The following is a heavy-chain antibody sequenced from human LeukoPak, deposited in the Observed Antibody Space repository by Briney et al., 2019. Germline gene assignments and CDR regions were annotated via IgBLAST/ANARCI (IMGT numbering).Heavy chain of an antibody. D-gene: IGHD3-16*01. CDR2: ISGSGVYT. CDR3: ATEKGDSPDY. CDR1: GFTFSSYA. Sequence: GGSLRLSCAASGFTFSSYAMSWVRQAPGKGLEWVSTISGSGVYTYYADSVKGRFTISRDNSKNTLYLQMNSLRAEDTAVYYCATEKGDSPDYWGQGTLVTVSS. J-gene: IGHJ4*02. V-gene: IGHV3-23*01.